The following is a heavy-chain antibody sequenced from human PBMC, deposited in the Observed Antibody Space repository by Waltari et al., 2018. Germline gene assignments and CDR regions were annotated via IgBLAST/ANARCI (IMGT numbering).Heavy chain of an antibody. CDR1: GYSISSGYY. CDR3: ARDGAPGDSSSWYGNFDY. Sequence: QVQLQESGPGLVKPSETLSLTCAVSGYSISSGYYWGWIRQPPGKGLEWIGSIYHSGSTYYNPSLKSRVTISVDTSKNQFSLKLSSVTAADTAVYYCARDGAPGDSSSWYGNFDYWGQGTLVTVSS. CDR2: IYHSGST. D-gene: IGHD6-13*01. J-gene: IGHJ4*02. V-gene: IGHV4-38-2*02.